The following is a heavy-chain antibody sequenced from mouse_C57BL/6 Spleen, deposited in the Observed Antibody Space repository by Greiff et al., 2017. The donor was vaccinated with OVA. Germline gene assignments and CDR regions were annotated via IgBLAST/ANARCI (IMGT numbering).Heavy chain of an antibody. D-gene: IGHD1-1*01. Sequence: EVQVVESGGDLVKPGGSLKLSCAASGFTFTSYGMSWVRQTPDKRLEWVAAISRGGSYTYYPDSVKGRFTISGDNAKNTLYLQMSSLKSEDTAMYYCARLSRVALDYWGQGTTLTVSS. J-gene: IGHJ2*01. V-gene: IGHV5-6*01. CDR2: ISRGGSYT. CDR1: GFTFTSYG. CDR3: ARLSRVALDY.